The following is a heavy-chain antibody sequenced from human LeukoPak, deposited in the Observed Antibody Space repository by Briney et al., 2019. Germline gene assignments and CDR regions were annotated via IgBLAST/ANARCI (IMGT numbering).Heavy chain of an antibody. CDR3: ARGRNYYDSSGRLDY. V-gene: IGHV1-2*02. CDR1: GYTFTGYY. D-gene: IGHD3-22*01. J-gene: IGHJ4*02. CDR2: INPNSGGT. Sequence: ASVEVSCKASGYTFTGYYMHWVRRAPGQGLEWMGWINPNSGGTNYAQKFQGRVTMTRDTSISTAYMELSRLRSDDTAVYYCARGRNYYDSSGRLDYWGQGTLVTVSS.